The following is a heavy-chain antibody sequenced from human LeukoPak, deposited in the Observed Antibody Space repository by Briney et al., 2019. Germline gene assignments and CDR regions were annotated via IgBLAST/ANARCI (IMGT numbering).Heavy chain of an antibody. V-gene: IGHV4-34*01. Sequence: PSETLSLTCAVYGGSFSGYYWSWIRQPPGKGLEWIGEINHSGTTNYNSSLKSRVTLSVDTSKNQFSLKLSSVTAADKAVYYCARRYSGSYGLYSHHSMDVWGKGTTVTISS. CDR2: INHSGTT. D-gene: IGHD1-26*01. J-gene: IGHJ6*03. CDR1: GGSFSGYY. CDR3: ARRYSGSYGLYSHHSMDV.